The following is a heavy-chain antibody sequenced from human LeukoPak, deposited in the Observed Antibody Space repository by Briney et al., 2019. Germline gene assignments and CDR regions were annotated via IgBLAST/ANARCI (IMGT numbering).Heavy chain of an antibody. V-gene: IGHV4-34*01. Sequence: SETLSLTCAVYGGSFSGYYWSWIRQPPGKGLEWIGEINHSGSTNYNPSLKSRVTISVDTSKNQFSLKLSSVAAADTAVYYCARGSLYYYGSGYWFDPWGQGTLVTVSS. CDR1: GGSFSGYY. D-gene: IGHD3-10*01. CDR3: ARGSLYYYGSGYWFDP. CDR2: INHSGST. J-gene: IGHJ5*02.